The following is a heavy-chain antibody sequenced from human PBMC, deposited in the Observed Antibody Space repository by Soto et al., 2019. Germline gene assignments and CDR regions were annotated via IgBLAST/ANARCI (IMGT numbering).Heavy chain of an antibody. CDR1: GFTFDDYG. V-gene: IGHV3-20*01. CDR3: ARDSDPRTRSHDAFDI. CDR2: INWNGGST. D-gene: IGHD6-19*01. Sequence: EVQLVESGGGVVRPGGSLRLSCAASGFTFDDYGMSWVRQAPGKGLEWVSGINWNGGSTGYADSVKGRFTISRDNAQNSLYLQMNSLRAEDTALYHCARDSDPRTRSHDAFDIWGQGTMVTVSS. J-gene: IGHJ3*02.